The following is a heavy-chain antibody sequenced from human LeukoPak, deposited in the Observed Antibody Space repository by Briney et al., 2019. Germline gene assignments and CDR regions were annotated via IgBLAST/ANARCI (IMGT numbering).Heavy chain of an antibody. CDR3: ARGRTLIGYYGSGSSGWFDP. Sequence: SETLSLTCTVSGGSVSSGSYYWSWIRQPPGKGLEWIGYIYYSGGTNYNPSLKSRVTISVDTSKNQFSLKLSSVTAADTAVYYCARGRTLIGYYGSGSSGWFDPWGQGTLVTVSS. J-gene: IGHJ5*02. CDR1: GGSVSSGSYY. CDR2: IYYSGGT. D-gene: IGHD3-10*01. V-gene: IGHV4-61*01.